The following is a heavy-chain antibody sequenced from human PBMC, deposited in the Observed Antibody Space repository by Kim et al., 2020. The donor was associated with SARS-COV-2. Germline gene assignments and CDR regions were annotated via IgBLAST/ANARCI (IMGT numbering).Heavy chain of an antibody. V-gene: IGHV4-39*01. CDR1: GGSISSSSYY. J-gene: IGHJ4*02. Sequence: SETLSLTCTVSGGSISSSSYYWGWIRQPPGKGLEWIGSIYYSGSTYYNPSLKSRVTISVDTSKNQFSLKLSSVTAADTAVYYCASSEAAAGNIVDYWGQGTLVTVSS. CDR3: ASSEAAAGNIVDY. D-gene: IGHD6-13*01. CDR2: IYYSGST.